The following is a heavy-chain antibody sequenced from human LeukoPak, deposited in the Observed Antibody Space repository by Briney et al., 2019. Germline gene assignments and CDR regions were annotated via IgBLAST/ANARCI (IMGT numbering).Heavy chain of an antibody. CDR2: ISGSGGST. J-gene: IGHJ4*02. V-gene: IGHV3-23*01. CDR1: GFTFSNYA. D-gene: IGHD6-13*01. CDR3: AKGAGIASSGTRFDY. Sequence: GGSLRLSCAASGFTFSNYAMSWVRQAPGKGLEWVSAISGSGGSTYHADSVKGRFTISRDNSKNTLYLQMNSLRAEDTAVYYCAKGAGIASSGTRFDYWGQGTLVTVSS.